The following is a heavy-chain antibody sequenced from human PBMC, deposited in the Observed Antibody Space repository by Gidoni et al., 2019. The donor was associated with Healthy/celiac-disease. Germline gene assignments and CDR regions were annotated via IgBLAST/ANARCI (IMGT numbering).Heavy chain of an antibody. CDR1: GSTFTSYY. CDR2: INPSGGST. V-gene: IGHV1-46*01. J-gene: IGHJ6*02. CDR3: AREAAAGTGNYYYYGMDV. Sequence: QVQLVQSGAEVKKPGASVKVSCTASGSTFTSYYMHWVRQVPGQGLEWMGIINPSGGSTSYAQKFQGRVTMTRDTSTSTVYMELSSLRSEDTAVYYCAREAAAGTGNYYYYGMDVWGQGTTVTVSS. D-gene: IGHD6-13*01.